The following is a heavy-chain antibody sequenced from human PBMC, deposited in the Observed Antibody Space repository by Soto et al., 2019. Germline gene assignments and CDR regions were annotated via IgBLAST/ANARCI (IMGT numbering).Heavy chain of an antibody. CDR3: ARDGDSSGYIPGYYGMDA. CDR2: IWYDGSNK. J-gene: IGHJ6*02. D-gene: IGHD3-22*01. V-gene: IGHV3-33*01. Sequence: GGPLRLSCAASGFTFSSYGMHWVRQAPGKGLEWVAVIWYDGSNKYYADSVKGRFTISRDNSKNTLYLQMNSLRAEDTAVYYCARDGDSSGYIPGYYGMDAWGQGTTVTVSS. CDR1: GFTFSSYG.